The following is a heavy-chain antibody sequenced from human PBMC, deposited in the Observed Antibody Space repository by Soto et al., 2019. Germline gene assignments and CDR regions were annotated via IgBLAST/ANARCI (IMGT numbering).Heavy chain of an antibody. CDR1: GFTFSNAW. V-gene: IGHV3-15*07. J-gene: IGHJ4*02. CDR2: IKSKTDGGTT. D-gene: IGHD3-22*01. CDR3: TTDPVTMIVVVPSSG. Sequence: GGFLRLSCAASGFTFSNAWMNWVRQAPGKGLEWVGRIKSKTDGGTTDYAAPVKGRFTISRDDSKNTLYLQMNSLKTEDTAVYYCTTDPVTMIVVVPSSGWGQGTLVTV.